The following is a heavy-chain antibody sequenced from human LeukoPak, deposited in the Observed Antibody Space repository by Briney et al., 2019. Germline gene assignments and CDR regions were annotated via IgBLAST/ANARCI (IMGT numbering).Heavy chain of an antibody. CDR2: IYSGGTT. D-gene: IGHD5-12*01. CDR3: AKWAGYSGYDFPGMDV. V-gene: IGHV3-53*01. CDR1: GFPVRSRY. J-gene: IGHJ6*02. Sequence: GGSLRLSCEVSGFPVRSRYMTWVRQPPGKGLECVAVIYSGGTTYHIDSVKGRFTISRDNSKNTLYLQMNSLRAEDTAVYYCAKWAGYSGYDFPGMDVWGQGTTVTVSS.